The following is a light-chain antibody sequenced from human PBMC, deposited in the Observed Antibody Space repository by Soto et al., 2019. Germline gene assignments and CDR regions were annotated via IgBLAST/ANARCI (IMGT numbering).Light chain of an antibody. CDR3: QQYDNLPPLT. Sequence: DIQRTQSPSSLSASVGDRVTITCQASQGISNFLNWYQQKPGTAPKLLIYDASDLEAGVPSRFSGSGSGTHFTSTISSLQREDIASYYCQQYDNLPPLTFGPGTKVHIK. CDR2: DAS. J-gene: IGKJ3*01. CDR1: QGISNF. V-gene: IGKV1-33*01.